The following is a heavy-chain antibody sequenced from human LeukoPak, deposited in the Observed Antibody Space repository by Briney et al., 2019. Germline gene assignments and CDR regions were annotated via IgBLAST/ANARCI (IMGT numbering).Heavy chain of an antibody. Sequence: SETLSLTCTVSGGSMSRYYWSWIRQAPGKGLEWIGHVYSSGITNYNPSLRSRVTISVDTSRNQFSLKLASVTAADTAVYYCARQGDNTRWYVWFDPWGQGTLVTVSS. CDR3: ARQGDNTRWYVWFDP. D-gene: IGHD6-13*01. V-gene: IGHV4-59*08. CDR2: VYSSGIT. J-gene: IGHJ5*02. CDR1: GGSMSRYY.